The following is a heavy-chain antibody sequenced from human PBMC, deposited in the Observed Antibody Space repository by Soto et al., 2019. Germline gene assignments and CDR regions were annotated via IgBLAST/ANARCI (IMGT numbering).Heavy chain of an antibody. Sequence: QVQLVQSGAEVRKPGSSVPVSCKAPGGTFSTYIISWVRQAPGQGLEWMGRIIPIPDITNYAQKFQSRVTVTADRSTSTAYMELTSLKSEDTAVYYCARDRITTRGDAFDLWGQGTMVTVSS. CDR1: GGTFSTYI. V-gene: IGHV1-69*08. D-gene: IGHD3-3*01. CDR2: IIPIPDIT. J-gene: IGHJ3*01. CDR3: ARDRITTRGDAFDL.